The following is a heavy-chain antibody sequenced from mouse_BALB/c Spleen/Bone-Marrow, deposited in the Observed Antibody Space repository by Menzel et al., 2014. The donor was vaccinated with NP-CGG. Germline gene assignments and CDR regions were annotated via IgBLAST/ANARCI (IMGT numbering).Heavy chain of an antibody. J-gene: IGHJ3*02. Sequence: LPLTCTVSGFSLSSGNLHWVRQAAGKGLQWIGAVYVSGSIYYPTWATGRFTISKTWSTTVDLRITSPTTEDTATYFCARELGYGFFFEMWG. CDR1: GFSLSSGN. CDR3: ARELGYGFFFEM. V-gene: IGHV5-6-5*01. D-gene: IGHD2-2*01. CDR2: VYVSGSI.